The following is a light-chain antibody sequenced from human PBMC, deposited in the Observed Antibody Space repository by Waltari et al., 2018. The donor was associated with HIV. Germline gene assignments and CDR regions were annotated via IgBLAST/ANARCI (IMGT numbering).Light chain of an antibody. V-gene: IGKV3-20*01. J-gene: IGKJ2*01. CDR1: QSVSSSY. CDR3: QQYGSSSGNT. Sequence: EIVLTQSPGTLSLSPGERATLSCRASQSVSSSYLAWYQQKPGQAPRLLIYGASSRATGITDRFSGSGSGTDFTLTISRLEPEDFAVYYCQQYGSSSGNTFGQGTKLEIK. CDR2: GAS.